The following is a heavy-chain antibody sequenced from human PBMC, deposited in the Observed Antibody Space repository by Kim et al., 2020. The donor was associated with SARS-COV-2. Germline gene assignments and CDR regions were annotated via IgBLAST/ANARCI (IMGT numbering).Heavy chain of an antibody. Sequence: GGSLRLSCATSGFTFSDYSMTWVRQAPGKGLEWVSSISSSTGYIQYADSVKGRFTISRDNHKNSVYFQMNSLRDEDTAVYYCATHAYINSCYDGGYWGQG. D-gene: IGHD5-12*01. CDR2: ISSSTGYI. J-gene: IGHJ4*02. V-gene: IGHV3-21*01. CDR3: ATHAYINSCYDGGY. CDR1: GFTFSDYS.